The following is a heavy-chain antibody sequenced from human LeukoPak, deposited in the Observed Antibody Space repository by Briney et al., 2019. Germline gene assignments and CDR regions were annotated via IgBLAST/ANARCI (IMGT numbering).Heavy chain of an antibody. J-gene: IGHJ5*02. CDR1: GVSFSGYY. Sequence: PSETLSLTCAVYGVSFSGYYWSWIRQPPGKGLEWIGEINHSGSTYYNPSLKSRVTISVDTSKNQFSLKLNSVTAADTAVYYCARQSTIAAARIDPWGQGTLVTVSS. CDR3: ARQSTIAAARIDP. D-gene: IGHD6-25*01. CDR2: INHSGST. V-gene: IGHV4-34*01.